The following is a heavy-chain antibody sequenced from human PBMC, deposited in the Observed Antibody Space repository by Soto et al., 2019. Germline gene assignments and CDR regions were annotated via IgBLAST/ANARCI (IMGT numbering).Heavy chain of an antibody. CDR3: AREDYGDEPPYNWFDP. CDR2: ISSSSSTI. D-gene: IGHD4-17*01. Sequence: GSLRLSCAASGFTFSSYSMNWVRQAPGKGLEWVSYISSSSSTIYYADSVKGRFTISRDNAKNSLYLQMNSLRAEDTAVYYCAREDYGDEPPYNWFDPWGQGTLVTVSS. V-gene: IGHV3-48*01. J-gene: IGHJ5*02. CDR1: GFTFSSYS.